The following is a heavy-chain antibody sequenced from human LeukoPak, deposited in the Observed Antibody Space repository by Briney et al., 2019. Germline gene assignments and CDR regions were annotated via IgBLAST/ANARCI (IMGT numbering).Heavy chain of an antibody. Sequence: GGSLRLSCAASGFTFSSSAMSWVRQTPGKGLEWVAVIASHAGDAHYSDSVKGRFTISRDNSKNTLYLQMNNLGVEDTAVYYCARDRLNRADCGTDCYSAVFDYWGQGVLVTVSS. CDR2: IASHAGDA. V-gene: IGHV3-30*04. CDR1: GFTFSSSA. CDR3: ARDRLNRADCGTDCYSAVFDY. J-gene: IGHJ4*02. D-gene: IGHD2-21*02.